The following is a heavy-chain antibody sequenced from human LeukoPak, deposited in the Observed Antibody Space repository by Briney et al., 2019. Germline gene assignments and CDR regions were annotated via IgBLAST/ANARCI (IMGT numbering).Heavy chain of an antibody. CDR2: IHHSGSA. CDR1: GGSISSSRW. J-gene: IGHJ6*02. Sequence: SETLSLTCAVSGGSISSSRWWSWVRQPPGKWLEWIGEIHHSGSANYNPSLKSRVTISVDKSKNQFSLKLSSVTAADTAVYYCARALRPRNNDYAMDVWGQGTTVTVSS. D-gene: IGHD4-17*01. CDR3: ARALRPRNNDYAMDV. V-gene: IGHV4-4*02.